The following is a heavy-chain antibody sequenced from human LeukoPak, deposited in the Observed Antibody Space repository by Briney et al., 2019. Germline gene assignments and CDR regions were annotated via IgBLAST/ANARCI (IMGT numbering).Heavy chain of an antibody. V-gene: IGHV3-30*18. CDR1: GFTFSNYG. Sequence: PGGSLRLSCAASGFTFSNYGMHWVRQAPGKGLEWVAVISYDGSNKYYADSVKGRFTISRHNSKNTLYLQMNSLRVEDTAVYYCAKGSLGRCSGNSCYSVYWGQGTLVTVSS. J-gene: IGHJ4*02. D-gene: IGHD5-12*01. CDR2: ISYDGSNK. CDR3: AKGSLGRCSGNSCYSVY.